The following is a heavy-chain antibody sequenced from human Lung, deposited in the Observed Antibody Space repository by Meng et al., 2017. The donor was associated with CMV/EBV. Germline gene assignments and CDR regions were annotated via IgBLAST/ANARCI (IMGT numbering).Heavy chain of an antibody. J-gene: IGHJ4*02. CDR2: IYYSGST. V-gene: IGHV4-61*01. CDR1: GGSVISGSYY. D-gene: IGHD6-6*01. CDR3: AAGPPSSSSSFFDY. Sequence: SETLSLXXTVSGGSVISGSYYWSRIRQPPGKGLEWIGYIYYSGSTNYNPSLKSRVTMSIDTSKNQFSLKLSSVTPADTAVYYCAAGPPSSSSSFFDYWGQGTLVTVSS.